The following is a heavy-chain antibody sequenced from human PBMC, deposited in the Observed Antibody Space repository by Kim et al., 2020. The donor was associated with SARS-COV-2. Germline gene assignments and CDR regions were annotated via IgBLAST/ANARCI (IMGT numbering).Heavy chain of an antibody. J-gene: IGHJ6*02. CDR1: GFTFDDYA. CDR2: ISWNSGSI. Sequence: GGSLRLSCAASGFTFDDYAMHWVRQAPGKGLEWVSGISWNSGSIGYADSVKGRFTISRDNAKNSLYLQMNSLRAEDTALYYCAKENVDNSSSWWGEYYYYYYGMDVWGQGTTVTVSS. D-gene: IGHD6-13*01. CDR3: AKENVDNSSSWWGEYYYYYYGMDV. V-gene: IGHV3-9*01.